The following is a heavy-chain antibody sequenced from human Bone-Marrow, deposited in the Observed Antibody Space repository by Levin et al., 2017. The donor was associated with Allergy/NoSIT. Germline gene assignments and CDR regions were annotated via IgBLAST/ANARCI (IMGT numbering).Heavy chain of an antibody. Sequence: ASVKVSCKASGYSPTAFYMHWVRQAPGQGLEWVAWINPNSGGTTYAQKFQDRVTMTRDKSISTAYLEVSRLTSDDTAVYYCARETRSGTLDVWGQGTTVTVSS. V-gene: IGHV1-2*02. D-gene: IGHD1-1*01. J-gene: IGHJ6*02. CDR1: GYSPTAFY. CDR3: ARETRSGTLDV. CDR2: INPNSGGT.